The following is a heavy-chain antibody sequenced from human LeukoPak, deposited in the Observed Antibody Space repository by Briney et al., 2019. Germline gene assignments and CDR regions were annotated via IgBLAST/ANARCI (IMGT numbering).Heavy chain of an antibody. Sequence: GGSLRLSCAASGFTFSVYAMSWVRQAPGKGLEWVSAISGSGGSTYYADSVKGRFTISRDNSKNTLYLQMNSLRAEDTAVYYCAKVRCSSTSCYDFDYWGQGTLVTVSS. CDR1: GFTFSVYA. CDR3: AKVRCSSTSCYDFDY. D-gene: IGHD2-2*01. J-gene: IGHJ4*02. V-gene: IGHV3-23*01. CDR2: ISGSGGST.